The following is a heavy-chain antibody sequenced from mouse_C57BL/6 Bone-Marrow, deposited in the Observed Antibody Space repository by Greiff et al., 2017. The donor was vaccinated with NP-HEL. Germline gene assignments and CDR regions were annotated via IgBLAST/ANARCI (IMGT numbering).Heavy chain of an antibody. CDR3: AREGYDGYSYWYFDV. J-gene: IGHJ1*03. Sequence: EVHLVESGPGLVKPSQSLSLTCSVTGYSITSGYYWNWIRQFPGNKLEWMGYISYDGSNNYNPSLKNRISITRDTSKNQFFLKLNSVTTEDTATYYCAREGYDGYSYWYFDVWGTGTTVTVSS. CDR2: ISYDGSN. CDR1: GYSITSGYY. V-gene: IGHV3-6*01. D-gene: IGHD2-3*01.